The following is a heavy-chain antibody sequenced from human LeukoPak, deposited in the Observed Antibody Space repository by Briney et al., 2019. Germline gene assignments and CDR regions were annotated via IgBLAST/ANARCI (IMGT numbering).Heavy chain of an antibody. CDR1: GFTFSSCG. J-gene: IGHJ4*01. CDR3: AQEIKDRYCSGAQNCLFDS. CDR2: IRFDATTK. V-gene: IGHV3-30*02. Sequence: GGSLRLSCAASGFTFSSCGMHWVRQAPGRGLEWVAFIRFDATTKYYAQSVRGRFTISRDNSKNTLGLQMNSLRAEDTAVYYCAQEIKDRYCSGAQNCLFDSWGHGTLVTVSS. D-gene: IGHD2-15*01.